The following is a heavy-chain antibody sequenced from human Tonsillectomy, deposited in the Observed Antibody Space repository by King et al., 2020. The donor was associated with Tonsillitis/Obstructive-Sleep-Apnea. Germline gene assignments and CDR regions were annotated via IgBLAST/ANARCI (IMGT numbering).Heavy chain of an antibody. CDR2: IYDSGST. CDR1: GGSISRYY. V-gene: IGHV4-59*01. J-gene: IGHJ3*02. CDR3: ARDIVLEAGGDAFDI. Sequence: QLQESGPGLVKSSETLSLTCTVSGGSISRYYWSWIRQPPGKGLEWIGYIYDSGSTNYHPSLKSRVTISVDTSKNQFSLKLTSVTAADTAVYYCARDIVLEAGGDAFDIWGQGTMVTVSS. D-gene: IGHD2-21*01.